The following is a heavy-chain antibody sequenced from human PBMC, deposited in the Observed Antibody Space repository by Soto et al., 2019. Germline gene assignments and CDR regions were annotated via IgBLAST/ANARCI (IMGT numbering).Heavy chain of an antibody. CDR2: IYPGDSDP. CDR3: ARQYCGGDCYSLSRYYSYYYGMDV. V-gene: IGHV5-51*01. J-gene: IGHJ6*02. D-gene: IGHD2-21*02. Sequence: PGESLKISCKGPGYSFTSYWIGWVPQIPGKGLEGMGIIYPGDSDPRYSPSLQGQVTISADKSISTGYLKWSSLKDSDTAMYYCARQYCGGDCYSLSRYYSYYYGMDVWGQGTTVTVSS. CDR1: GYSFTSYW.